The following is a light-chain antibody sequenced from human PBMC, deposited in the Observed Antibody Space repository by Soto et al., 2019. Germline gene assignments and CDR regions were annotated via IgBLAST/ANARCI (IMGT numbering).Light chain of an antibody. J-gene: IGLJ2*01. CDR1: SSDIGDYDY. CDR3: SSYTSSSTRVV. Sequence: QSVLTQPASVSGSPGQSITISCTGTSSDIGDYDYVSWYQQHPGKAPKLLIYEVSNRPSGVSNRFSGSKSGNTASLTISGLQAEDEADYYCSSYTSSSTRVVFGGGTKVTVL. V-gene: IGLV2-14*01. CDR2: EVS.